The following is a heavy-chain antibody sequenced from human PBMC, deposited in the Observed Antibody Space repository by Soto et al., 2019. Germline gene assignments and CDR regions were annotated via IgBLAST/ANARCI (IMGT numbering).Heavy chain of an antibody. D-gene: IGHD2-21*01. CDR2: ISGIGAT. CDR1: GGSFSGYH. Sequence: QVQLQQWGAGLLKPSETLSLTCAVSGGSFSGYHWSWIRQSPGKGLEWIGEISGIGATNYNPALRSRVSLSLDTSRNQFSLKWNSVTAADTAVYYCAKLWRHWGQGTLVTVSS. CDR3: AKLWRH. V-gene: IGHV4-34*01. J-gene: IGHJ4*02.